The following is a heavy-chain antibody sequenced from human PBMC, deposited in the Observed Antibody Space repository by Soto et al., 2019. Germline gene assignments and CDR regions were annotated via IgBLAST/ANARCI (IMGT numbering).Heavy chain of an antibody. J-gene: IGHJ4*02. V-gene: IGHV3-23*01. CDR2: IGGSGGST. CDR3: AKGTYGDFDFFDY. Sequence: GGSLRLSCAASGFTFSSYAMSWVRQAPGKGLEWVSAIGGSGGSTYYADSVKGRFTISRDNSKNTLYLQMNSLRAEDTAVYYCAKGTYGDFDFFDYWGQGTLVTVSS. D-gene: IGHD4-17*01. CDR1: GFTFSSYA.